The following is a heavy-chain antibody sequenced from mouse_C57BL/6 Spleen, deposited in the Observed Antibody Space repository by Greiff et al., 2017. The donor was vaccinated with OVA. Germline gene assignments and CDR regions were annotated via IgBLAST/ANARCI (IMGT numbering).Heavy chain of an antibody. CDR1: GYTFTSYW. Sequence: VKLQQPGAELVKPGASVKLSCKASGYTFTSYWMHWVKQRPGQGLEWIGMIHPNSGSTNYNEKFKSKATLTVAKSSSTAYMQLSSLTSEDSAVYYCARVDWDASDYFDYWGQGTTLTVSS. D-gene: IGHD4-1*01. J-gene: IGHJ2*01. V-gene: IGHV1-64*01. CDR3: ARVDWDASDYFDY. CDR2: IHPNSGST.